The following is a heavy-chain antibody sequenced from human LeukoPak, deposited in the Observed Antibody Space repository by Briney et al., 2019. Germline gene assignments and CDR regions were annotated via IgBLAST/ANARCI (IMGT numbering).Heavy chain of an antibody. D-gene: IGHD1-20*01. Sequence: GGSLRLSCAASGFTFSSYAMSWVRQAPGKGLEWVSAISGSGGSTYYADSVKGRFTISRDNSKNTLYLQMNSLTAEDTAVYYCAKDRDRYNWNDSGGWFDPWGQGTLVSVSS. CDR3: AKDRDRYNWNDSGGWFDP. V-gene: IGHV3-23*01. CDR1: GFTFSSYA. CDR2: ISGSGGST. J-gene: IGHJ5*02.